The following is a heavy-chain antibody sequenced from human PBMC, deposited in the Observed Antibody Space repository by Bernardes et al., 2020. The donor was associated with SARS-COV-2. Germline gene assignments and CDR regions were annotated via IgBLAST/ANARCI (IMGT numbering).Heavy chain of an antibody. Sequence: SETLSLTCTVSGGSISSGSYYWSWIRRPAGKGLEWIGRIYSSGNTNYSPSLKSRVTMSVDTSKNQFSLELSSVTAADTAVYYCARVGYYDNGARNGMDVWGQGTTVTVS. CDR2: IYSSGNT. CDR3: ARVGYYDNGARNGMDV. CDR1: GGSISSGSYY. D-gene: IGHD3-22*01. V-gene: IGHV4-61*02. J-gene: IGHJ6*02.